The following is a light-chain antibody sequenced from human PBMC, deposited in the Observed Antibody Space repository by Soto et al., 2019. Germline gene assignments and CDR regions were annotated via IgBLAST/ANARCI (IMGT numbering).Light chain of an antibody. J-gene: IGKJ2*01. CDR3: QQSYTIPYT. CDR2: AAS. CDR1: QSISTY. Sequence: DIQMTQSPSSLPASVGDRVTLTCRASQSISTYLNWYQQKPGKAPKLLIYAASSLQSGVPSRLSGSGSGTDFTLTICSLQPEDFATYYCQQSYTIPYTFGQGTKLEIK. V-gene: IGKV1-39*01.